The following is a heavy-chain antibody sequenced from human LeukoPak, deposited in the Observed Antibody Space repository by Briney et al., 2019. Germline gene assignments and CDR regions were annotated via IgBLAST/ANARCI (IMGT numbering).Heavy chain of an antibody. CDR2: IIPIFGTA. CDR3: ARDKHCSSTSCYLSVARNWFDP. CDR1: GGTFSSYA. D-gene: IGHD2-2*01. Sequence: GSSVKVSCKASGGTFSSYAISWVRQAPGQGLEWMGGIIPIFGTANYAQKFQGRVTITADKSTSTAYMELRSLRSDDTAVYYCARDKHCSSTSCYLSVARNWFDPWGQGTLVTVSS. J-gene: IGHJ5*02. V-gene: IGHV1-69*06.